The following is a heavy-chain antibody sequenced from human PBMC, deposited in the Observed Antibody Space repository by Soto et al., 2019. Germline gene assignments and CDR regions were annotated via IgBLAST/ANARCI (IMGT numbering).Heavy chain of an antibody. CDR1: GFTISTFA. V-gene: IGHV3-23*01. Sequence: GGTLRLSCAASGFTISTFAMTWVRQAPGKGLESVCGMTGSGATIHYADSVKGRFTISKDNSRNVLYLQMDYLRDEDTAVYYCAKDAVYNDGLWLMDSWGQGTLVTVSS. CDR2: MTGSGATI. D-gene: IGHD2-21*01. J-gene: IGHJ4*02. CDR3: AKDAVYNDGLWLMDS.